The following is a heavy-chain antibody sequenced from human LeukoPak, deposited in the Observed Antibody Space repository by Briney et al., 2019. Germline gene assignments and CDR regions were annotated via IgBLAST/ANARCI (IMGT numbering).Heavy chain of an antibody. D-gene: IGHD3-16*01. CDR2: INHSGST. CDR3: ATSKRGTRALFDY. Sequence: PSETLSLTCAVYGGSFSGYYWSWIRQPPGKGLEWIGEINHSGSTNYNPSLKSRVTISVDTSKNQFSLKLSSVTAADTAVYYCATSKRGTRALFDYWGQGTLVTVSS. J-gene: IGHJ4*02. CDR1: GGSFSGYY. V-gene: IGHV4-34*01.